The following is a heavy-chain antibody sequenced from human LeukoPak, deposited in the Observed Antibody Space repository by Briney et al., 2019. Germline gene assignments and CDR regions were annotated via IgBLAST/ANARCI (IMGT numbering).Heavy chain of an antibody. Sequence: ASVKVSCKASGYTFTSYYMHWVRQAPGQGLEWTGIINPSGGSTSYAQKFQGRVTMTRDMSTSTVYMELSSLRSEDTAVYYCAREGGRYYYDSSGYSHWFDPWGQGTLVTVSS. V-gene: IGHV1-46*01. CDR1: GYTFTSYY. D-gene: IGHD3-22*01. CDR2: INPSGGST. J-gene: IGHJ5*02. CDR3: AREGGRYYYDSSGYSHWFDP.